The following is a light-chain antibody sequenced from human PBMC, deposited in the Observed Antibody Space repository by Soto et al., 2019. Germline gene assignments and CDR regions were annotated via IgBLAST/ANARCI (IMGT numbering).Light chain of an antibody. CDR3: LQTYNAPYT. Sequence: DIQMTQSPSSLSASVGDSVTITCRASQSIASYLNWFQQKPGKAPRLLIYEISTLQSGVPARFSGSGSWTDFTLTLSGLQPEDFATYFCLQTYNAPYTFGQGTSLEI. CDR2: EIS. CDR1: QSIASY. J-gene: IGKJ2*01. V-gene: IGKV1-39*01.